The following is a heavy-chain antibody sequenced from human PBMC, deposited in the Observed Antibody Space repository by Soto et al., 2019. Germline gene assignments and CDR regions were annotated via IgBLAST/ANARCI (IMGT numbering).Heavy chain of an antibody. J-gene: IGHJ6*02. CDR2: ISAAGDP. CDR3: ARTDRDFYGVDV. V-gene: IGHV3-13*05. Sequence: EVQLVESGGGLVQPGGSLRLSCEASGFTFRNYDMHWVRQGTGKGLEWVSGISAAGDPDYADSVEGRFTISRENAQNSFFLQMNSLRVGDKAVYYCARTDRDFYGVDVWGQGTKVIVSS. CDR1: GFTFRNYD.